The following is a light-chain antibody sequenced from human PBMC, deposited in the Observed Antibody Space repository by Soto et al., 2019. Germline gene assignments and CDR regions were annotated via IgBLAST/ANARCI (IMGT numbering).Light chain of an antibody. CDR2: DAS. CDR3: QQRSYWLT. Sequence: EIVLTQSPATLSVSPGEGATLSCRASQSVSSYLAWYQQKPGQAPRLLIYDASNRATGIPARFSGSGSGTDFTLTISSLEPEDFAVYYCQQRSYWLTFGGGTKVEI. V-gene: IGKV3-11*01. J-gene: IGKJ4*01. CDR1: QSVSSY.